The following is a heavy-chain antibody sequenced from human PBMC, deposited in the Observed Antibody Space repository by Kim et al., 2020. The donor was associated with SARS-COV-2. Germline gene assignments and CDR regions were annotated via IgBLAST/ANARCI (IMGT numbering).Heavy chain of an antibody. V-gene: IGHV3-30*04. CDR3: ARDAPMIVGNNDAFDI. J-gene: IGHJ3*02. Sequence: GGSLRLSCAASGFSFSSYAVHWVRLAPGKGLEWVAVISYDGSNKNYADSVKGRFTISRDNSKNTLYLQLNFLRAEDTAVYYCARDAPMIVGNNDAFDIWGQGTMVTVSS. CDR2: ISYDGSNK. CDR1: GFSFSSYA. D-gene: IGHD3-22*01.